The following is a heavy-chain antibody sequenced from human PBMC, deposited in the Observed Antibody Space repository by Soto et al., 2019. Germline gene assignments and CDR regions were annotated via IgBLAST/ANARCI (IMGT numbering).Heavy chain of an antibody. V-gene: IGHV3-23*01. J-gene: IGHJ4*02. CDR3: AKRSPYSSGWYSPIFDY. CDR1: GFSFSDYS. Sequence: GGSLRLSCAGSGFSFSDYSMSWVRQPPGKGLEWVSVISESGGSTHYADSVRVRFTVSRDNSKNSLSLRMNSLRDEDTAVYFCAKRSPYSSGWYSPIFDYWGQGALVTVSS. D-gene: IGHD6-13*01. CDR2: ISESGGST.